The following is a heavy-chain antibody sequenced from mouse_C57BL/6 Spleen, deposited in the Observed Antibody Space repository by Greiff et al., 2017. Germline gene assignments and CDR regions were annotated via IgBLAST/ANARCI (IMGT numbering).Heavy chain of an antibody. V-gene: IGHV1-82*01. J-gene: IGHJ3*01. CDR3: ARSGDDYWFAY. Sequence: LQESGPELVKPGASVKISCKASGYAFSSSWMNWVKQRPGKGLEWIGRIYPGDGDTNYNGKFKGKATLTADKSSSTAYMQLSSLTSEDSAVYFCARSGDDYWFAYWGQGTLVTVSA. CDR1: GYAFSSSW. CDR2: IYPGDGDT. D-gene: IGHD2-4*01.